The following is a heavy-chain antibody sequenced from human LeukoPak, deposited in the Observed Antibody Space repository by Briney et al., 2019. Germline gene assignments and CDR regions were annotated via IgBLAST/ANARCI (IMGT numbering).Heavy chain of an antibody. J-gene: IGHJ4*02. CDR2: ISSSGSTI. Sequence: GGSLRLSCAASGFTFSSYEMNWVRQAPGKGLEWVSYISSSGSTIYYADSVKGRFTISRDNAKNSLYLQMNSLRAEDTAVYYCARSEYSSGWYVFDYWGQGTLVTVSS. CDR1: GFTFSSYE. CDR3: ARSEYSSGWYVFDY. D-gene: IGHD6-19*01. V-gene: IGHV3-48*03.